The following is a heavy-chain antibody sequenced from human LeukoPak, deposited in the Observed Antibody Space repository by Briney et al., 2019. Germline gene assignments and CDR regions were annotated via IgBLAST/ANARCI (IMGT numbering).Heavy chain of an antibody. CDR2: IKEDGSQQ. CDR3: ARDVHGSASAFDY. Sequence: PGGSLRLSCASSGFSFSTYWMSWVRQAPGKGLERVANIKEDGSQQYHADSVKGRFTISRDNAKNSLSLQMNSLRADDTAVYYCARDVHGSASAFDYWGQGTLVTVSS. CDR1: GFSFSTYW. V-gene: IGHV3-7*03. D-gene: IGHD3-10*01. J-gene: IGHJ4*02.